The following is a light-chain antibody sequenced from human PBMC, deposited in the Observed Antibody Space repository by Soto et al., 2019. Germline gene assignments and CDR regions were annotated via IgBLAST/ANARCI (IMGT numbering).Light chain of an antibody. CDR3: SSFAGSNTFWV. CDR2: EVS. V-gene: IGLV2-8*01. Sequence: QSVLTQPPSASGSPGQSVTISCTGTSSDIRRYNFVSWFQQHPGKAPKLIIYEVSKWPSGVPGRFSGSKSGNTASLTVSGLQAEDEADYYRSSFAGSNTFWVFGGGTKLTVL. J-gene: IGLJ3*02. CDR1: SSDIRRYNF.